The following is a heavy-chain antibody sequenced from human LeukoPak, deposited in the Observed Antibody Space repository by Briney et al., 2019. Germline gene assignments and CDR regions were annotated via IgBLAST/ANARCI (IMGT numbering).Heavy chain of an antibody. V-gene: IGHV3-23*01. CDR1: GFTFSSYG. D-gene: IGHD6-19*01. CDR3: AAYQQWLVPSFWFDP. J-gene: IGHJ5*02. Sequence: GGSLRLSCAASGFTFSSYGMSWVRQAPGKGLEWVSAISGSGGSTYYADSVKGRFTISRDNSKNTLYLQMNSLRAEDTAVYYCAAYQQWLVPSFWFDPWGQGTLVTVSS. CDR2: ISGSGGST.